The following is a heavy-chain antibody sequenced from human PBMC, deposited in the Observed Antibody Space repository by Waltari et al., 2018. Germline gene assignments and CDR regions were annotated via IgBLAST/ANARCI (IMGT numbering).Heavy chain of an antibody. CDR3: ARMIAAAAYFDY. J-gene: IGHJ4*02. D-gene: IGHD6-13*01. CDR1: GGSISSYY. V-gene: IGHV4-59*08. CDR2: IYYSGST. Sequence: QVQLQESGPGLVKPSETLSLTCTVSGGSISSYYWSWIRQPPGKGLEWIGYIYYSGSTNYNPSLKSRVTISVDTSKNQFSLKLSSVTAADTAGYYCARMIAAAAYFDYWGQGTLVTVSS.